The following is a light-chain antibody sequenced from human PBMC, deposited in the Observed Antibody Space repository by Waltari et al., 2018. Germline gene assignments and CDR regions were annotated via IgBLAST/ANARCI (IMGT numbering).Light chain of an antibody. Sequence: DIVMTQSPLSLPVTPGEAASISCRSSQSLLFSNGYNYLDWYLQKPGQSPQLLIYLGSNRASGVPDRFSGSGSGTDFTLKITRVEAEDVGVYCCMQALQSPPTFGGGTKVDIK. V-gene: IGKV2-28*01. CDR3: MQALQSPPT. J-gene: IGKJ4*01. CDR2: LGS. CDR1: QSLLFSNGYNY.